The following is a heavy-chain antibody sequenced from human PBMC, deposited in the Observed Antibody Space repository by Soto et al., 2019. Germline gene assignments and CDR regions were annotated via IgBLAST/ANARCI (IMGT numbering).Heavy chain of an antibody. CDR3: AKVRLRYHFFDLDV. Sequence: GGSLRLSCAASGFTFDDYSMHWVRQRPGKGLEWVCLISWDGRSTYYEDSVRCRFTISRDDSKNSLYLQMNGLKNEDTALYYCAKVRLRYHFFDLDVWGQGTSVTVSS. CDR2: ISWDGRST. J-gene: IGHJ6*02. CDR1: GFTFDDYS. D-gene: IGHD4-17*01. V-gene: IGHV3-43*01.